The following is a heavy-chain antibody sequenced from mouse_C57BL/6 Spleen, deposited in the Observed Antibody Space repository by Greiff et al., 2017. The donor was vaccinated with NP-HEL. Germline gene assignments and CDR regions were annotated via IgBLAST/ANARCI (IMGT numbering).Heavy chain of an antibody. J-gene: IGHJ1*03. Sequence: VQLQQSGTVLARPGASVKMSCKTSGYTFTSYWMHWVKQRPGQGLEWIGAIYPGNSDTSYNQKFKGKAKLTAVTSASTAYIELSSLTNEDSAVYYCTRDLITRYFDVWGTGTTVTVSS. V-gene: IGHV1-5*01. CDR2: IYPGNSDT. CDR3: TRDLITRYFDV. CDR1: GYTFTSYW. D-gene: IGHD2-4*01.